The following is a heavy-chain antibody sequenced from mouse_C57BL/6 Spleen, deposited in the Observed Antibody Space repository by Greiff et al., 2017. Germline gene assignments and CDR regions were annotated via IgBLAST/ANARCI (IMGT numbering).Heavy chain of an antibody. CDR1: GFTFSSYG. Sequence: EVKLMESGGDLVKPGGSLKLSCAASGFTFSSYGMSWVRQTPDKRLEWVATISSGGSYTYYPDSVKGRFTISRDNAKNTLYLQMSSLKSEDTAMYYCARQLGRYYAMDYWGQGTSVTVSS. CDR3: ARQLGRYYAMDY. V-gene: IGHV5-6*01. D-gene: IGHD4-1*01. CDR2: ISSGGSYT. J-gene: IGHJ4*01.